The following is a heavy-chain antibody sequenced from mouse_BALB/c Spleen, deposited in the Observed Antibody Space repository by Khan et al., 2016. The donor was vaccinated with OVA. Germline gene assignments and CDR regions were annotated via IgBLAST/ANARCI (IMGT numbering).Heavy chain of an antibody. CDR3: TRTGYANPFAY. CDR2: INPNTGGP. J-gene: IGHJ3*01. V-gene: IGHV1S81*02. D-gene: IGHD2-2*01. Sequence: QVQLQQSGAELVKPGASVKLSCKASGYTFSSYYMYWVKQRPGQGLEWIGGINPNTGGPNFNEKFKTKSTLTVDKSSSTAYMHLSSLTTEDSAVYYCTRTGYANPFAYWGHGTLVTVSP. CDR1: GYTFSSYY.